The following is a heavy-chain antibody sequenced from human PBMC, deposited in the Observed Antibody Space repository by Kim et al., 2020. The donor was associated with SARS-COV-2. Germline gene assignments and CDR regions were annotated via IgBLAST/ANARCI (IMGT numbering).Heavy chain of an antibody. CDR1: GLTFSLYA. CDR2: ISASGGTT. Sequence: GGSLRLSCAASGLTFSLYAMTWVRQAPGKGLEWVSSISASGGTTYYADSVKGRFTISRDNSKNTLFLQMSSLRAEDTAIYYCAKARLYDDYRVGFDYWG. CDR3: AKARLYDDYRVGFDY. D-gene: IGHD4-4*01. V-gene: IGHV3-23*01. J-gene: IGHJ4*01.